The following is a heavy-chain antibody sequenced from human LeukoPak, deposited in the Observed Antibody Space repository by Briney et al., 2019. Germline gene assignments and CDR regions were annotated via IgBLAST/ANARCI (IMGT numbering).Heavy chain of an antibody. J-gene: IGHJ4*02. D-gene: IGHD3-22*01. V-gene: IGHV1-2*02. CDR2: INPNSGGT. CDR1: GYTFTGYY. CDR3: ARNQDSSGYYYPLGG. Sequence: ASVKVSCKASGYTFTGYYMHWVRQAPGQGLEWMGWINPNSGGTNYAQKFQGRVTVTRDTSISTAYMELSRLRSDDTAVYYCARNQDSSGYYYPLGGWGQGTLVTVSS.